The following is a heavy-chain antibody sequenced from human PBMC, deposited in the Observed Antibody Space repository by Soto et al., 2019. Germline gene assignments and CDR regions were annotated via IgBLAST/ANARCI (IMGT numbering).Heavy chain of an antibody. D-gene: IGHD2-2*01. CDR2: IYYSGTT. CDR1: SGSISSGDYY. Sequence: QVQLQESGPGLVKPSQTLSLTCTVSSGSISSGDYYWSWIRQPPGKGLEWIGYIYYSGTTYYNPSLKSRVTISVDTSKNQFSLKLSSVTAADTAVYHCAQHHLLLRFFDSWGQGTLVAVSS. J-gene: IGHJ4*02. CDR3: AQHHLLLRFFDS. V-gene: IGHV4-30-4*01.